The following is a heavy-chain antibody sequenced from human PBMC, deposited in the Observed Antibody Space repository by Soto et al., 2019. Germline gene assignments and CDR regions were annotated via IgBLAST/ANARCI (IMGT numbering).Heavy chain of an antibody. CDR1: GFTFRDYY. Sequence: GGSLRLSCAASGFTFRDYYMTLIRQAPGKGLEWLSYISSSGSTIYYADSVKGRFTISRDNAKNSLFLQMNSLRAEDTAVYYCARLVTATRNYYYGMDVWGQGTTVTVS. CDR2: ISSSGSTI. J-gene: IGHJ6*02. V-gene: IGHV3-11*01. D-gene: IGHD1-20*01. CDR3: ARLVTATRNYYYGMDV.